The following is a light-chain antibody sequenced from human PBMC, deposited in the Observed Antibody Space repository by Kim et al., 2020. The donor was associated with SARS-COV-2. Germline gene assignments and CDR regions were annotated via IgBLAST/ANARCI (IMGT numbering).Light chain of an antibody. Sequence: ELTQPPSASGTPGQRVTISCSGSSSNIGSNTVNWYQQLPGTAPKLLIYSNNQRPSGVPDRFSGSKSGTSASLAISGLQSEDEADYYCAAWDDSLNGWVFGGGAQLTVL. V-gene: IGLV1-44*01. CDR2: SNN. CDR1: SSNIGSNT. J-gene: IGLJ3*02. CDR3: AAWDDSLNGWV.